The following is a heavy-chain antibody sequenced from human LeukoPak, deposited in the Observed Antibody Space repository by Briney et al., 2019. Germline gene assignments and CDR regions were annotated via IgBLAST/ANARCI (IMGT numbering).Heavy chain of an antibody. J-gene: IGHJ4*02. D-gene: IGHD3-10*01. CDR1: GFTFSTYA. CDR2: IPYDGSNK. Sequence: PGGSLRLSCAAPGFTFSTYAMHWVRQAPGKGLEWVAVIPYDGSNKYYADSVKGRFTISRENSKNRLYLQMNSLRVEDTAVYYCAKDPFGIKTHYFDYWGQGTLVTVSS. CDR3: AKDPFGIKTHYFDY. V-gene: IGHV3-30*04.